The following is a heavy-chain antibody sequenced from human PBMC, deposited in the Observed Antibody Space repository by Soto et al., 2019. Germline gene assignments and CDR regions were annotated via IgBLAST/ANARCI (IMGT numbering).Heavy chain of an antibody. V-gene: IGHV4-30-4*01. D-gene: IGHD1-26*01. Sequence: PSETLSLTCTVSGGSISSGDYYWSWIRQPPGKGLEWIGYIYYSGSTYYNPSLKSRVTISVDTSKNQFSLKLSSVTAADTAVYYCDRGDREEIPTYWGQGNLVTVSS. CDR3: DRGDREEIPTY. J-gene: IGHJ4*02. CDR1: GGSISSGDYY. CDR2: IYYSGST.